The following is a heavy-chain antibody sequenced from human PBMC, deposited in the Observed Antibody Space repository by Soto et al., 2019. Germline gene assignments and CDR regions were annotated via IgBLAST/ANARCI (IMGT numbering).Heavy chain of an antibody. CDR2: ISFDGSKL. J-gene: IGHJ4*01. V-gene: IGHV3-30*09. Sequence: GGSLRISCAVSVFTLNNYAMHWVRQAPGRGLEWVAIISFDGSKLHYADSVKGRFVISRDTSKTTLYLQMNSLRPEDTAVYYCAQDAEATTDDVPPLGRPNWGRGTLVTVS. CDR1: VFTLNNYA. CDR3: AQDAEATTDDVPPLGRPN. D-gene: IGHD5-12*01.